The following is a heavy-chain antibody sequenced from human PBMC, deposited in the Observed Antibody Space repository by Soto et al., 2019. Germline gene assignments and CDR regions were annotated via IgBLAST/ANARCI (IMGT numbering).Heavy chain of an antibody. V-gene: IGHV3-33*01. CDR3: ARDDAFQNENGFDI. Sequence: QVQLVESGGGVVQPGRSLRLSCAASGFTFSRYGFHWVRQAPGKGLEWVAVIVSDGSNKYHADSVEGRFTISRDNSKDTLYLQMNSLRAEDTAVYYCARDDAFQNENGFDIWGQVTMVTVSS. J-gene: IGHJ3*02. D-gene: IGHD1-1*01. CDR1: GFTFSRYG. CDR2: IVSDGSNK.